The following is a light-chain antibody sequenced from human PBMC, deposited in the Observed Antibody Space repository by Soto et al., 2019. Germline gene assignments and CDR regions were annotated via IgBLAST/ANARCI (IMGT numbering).Light chain of an antibody. V-gene: IGKV1-5*03. Sequence: DIQMTQSPSTLSASVGDRVTITCRARQNINRWLAWYQQRPGKAPNLLIHKASTLEVGVPSRFSGSASGTEFTLTISRLQPDDFAVYFCLQYNVYPLSFGGGTKVEIK. J-gene: IGKJ4*01. CDR1: QNINRW. CDR3: LQYNVYPLS. CDR2: KAS.